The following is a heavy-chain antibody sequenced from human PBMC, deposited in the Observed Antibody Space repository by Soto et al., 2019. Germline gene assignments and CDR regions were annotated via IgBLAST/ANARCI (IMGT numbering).Heavy chain of an antibody. Sequence: QMQLVQSGPEVKKPGTSVKVSCKASGFTFTSSAMQWVRQARGQRLEWIGWIVVGSGNTNYAQKFQERVTITRDMSKSTAYMELSSLRSEDTAVYYCAADPLLLWFGESDYGMDVWGQGTTVTVSS. CDR1: GFTFTSSA. CDR2: IVVGSGNT. J-gene: IGHJ6*02. CDR3: AADPLLLWFGESDYGMDV. D-gene: IGHD3-10*01. V-gene: IGHV1-58*02.